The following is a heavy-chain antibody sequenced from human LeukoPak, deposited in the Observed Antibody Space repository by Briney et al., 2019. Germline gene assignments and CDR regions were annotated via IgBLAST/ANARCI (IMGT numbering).Heavy chain of an antibody. CDR2: IYSGGNT. Sequence: PGGSLRLSCTVSGFTVSINSMSWVRQAPGKGLEWVSFIYSGGNTHYSDSVKGRFTISRDNSKNTLYLQMNSLRAEDTAVYYCARRAGEYSRPYDYWGQGTLVTVSS. J-gene: IGHJ4*02. D-gene: IGHD2/OR15-2a*01. V-gene: IGHV3-53*01. CDR3: ARRAGEYSRPYDY. CDR1: GFTVSINS.